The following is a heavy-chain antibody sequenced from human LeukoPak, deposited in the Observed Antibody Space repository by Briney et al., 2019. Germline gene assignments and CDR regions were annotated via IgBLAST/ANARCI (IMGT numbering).Heavy chain of an antibody. CDR2: IYYSGST. J-gene: IGHJ3*02. Sequence: SETLSLTCTVAGGPISSGDYYWSWIRQPPGKGLEWIGYIYYSGSTYYNPSLKSRVTISVDTSKNQFSLKLSSVTAADTAVYYCARAPRDYNILTGNAFDIWGQGTMVTVSS. CDR1: GGPISSGDYY. D-gene: IGHD3-9*01. V-gene: IGHV4-30-4*01. CDR3: ARAPRDYNILTGNAFDI.